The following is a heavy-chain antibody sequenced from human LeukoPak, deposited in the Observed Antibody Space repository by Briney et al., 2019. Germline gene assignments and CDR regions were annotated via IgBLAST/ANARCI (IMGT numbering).Heavy chain of an antibody. J-gene: IGHJ4*02. CDR1: GYSISSGYY. Sequence: PSEPLSLTCTVSGYSISSGYYRGWIRQPPGQGLEWSGSIYHSGSTYYNPSLKSRVTISVDTSKNQFCLKLSAVTAADTAVYYCARDYCNSTSCGGFDYWGQGTLVTVSS. CDR3: ARDYCNSTSCGGFDY. CDR2: IYHSGST. D-gene: IGHD2-2*01. V-gene: IGHV4-38-2*02.